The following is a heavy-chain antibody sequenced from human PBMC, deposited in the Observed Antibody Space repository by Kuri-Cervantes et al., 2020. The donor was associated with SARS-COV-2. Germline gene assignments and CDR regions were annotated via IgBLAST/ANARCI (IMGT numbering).Heavy chain of an antibody. CDR2: IWWDGSEE. CDR3: ARGSYSGNSDFDY. CDR1: GFTFSNYA. D-gene: IGHD4-23*01. V-gene: IGHV3-33*01. J-gene: IGHJ4*02. Sequence: GESLKISCEASGFTFSNYAMHWVRQAPGKGLEWVAVIWWDGSEEYYLDSVKGRFTISKDNSKNMLFLEINNLRVEDAAVYFCARGSYSGNSDFDYWGQGTPVTVSS.